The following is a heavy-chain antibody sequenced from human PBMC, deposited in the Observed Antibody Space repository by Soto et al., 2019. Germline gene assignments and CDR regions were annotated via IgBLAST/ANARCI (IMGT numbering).Heavy chain of an antibody. V-gene: IGHV1-69*06. CDR2: IIPIFGTA. CDR1: GGTFSSYA. D-gene: IGHD3-10*01. Sequence: SVKVSCKASGGTFSSYAISWVRQAPGQGLEWMGGIIPIFGTANYAQKFQGRVTITADKSTSTAYMELSSLRSEDTAVYYCARNRITMVRGHPIYYYYGMDVWGQGTTVTVSS. CDR3: ARNRITMVRGHPIYYYYGMDV. J-gene: IGHJ6*02.